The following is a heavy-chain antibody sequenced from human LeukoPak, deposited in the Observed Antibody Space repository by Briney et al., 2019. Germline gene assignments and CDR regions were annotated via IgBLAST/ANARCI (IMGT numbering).Heavy chain of an antibody. Sequence: PSDTLSLTCTVSGDSISTSKSYWGWIRQPPLKGLEWIGSIYYTGNTYYNASLKSRVTISVDTSKNQFSLKLSSVTAADTAVYYCARPMVRGVSLSFNFAYWGQGTLVTVSS. V-gene: IGHV4-39*01. CDR2: IYYTGNT. J-gene: IGHJ4*02. CDR1: GDSISTSKSY. CDR3: ARPMVRGVSLSFNFAY. D-gene: IGHD3-10*01.